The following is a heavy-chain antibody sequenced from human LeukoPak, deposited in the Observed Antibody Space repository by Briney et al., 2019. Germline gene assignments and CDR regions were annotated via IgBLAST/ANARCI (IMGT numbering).Heavy chain of an antibody. D-gene: IGHD1-26*01. Sequence: PSETLSLTCAVYGGSFSGYYWSWLRQPPGKGLEWIGEINHSGSTNYNPSLKSRVTISVDTSKNQFSLKLSSVTAADTAVYYCARVVGATKVDYWGQGTLVTVSS. CDR1: GGSFSGYY. CDR2: INHSGST. J-gene: IGHJ4*02. V-gene: IGHV4-34*01. CDR3: ARVVGATKVDY.